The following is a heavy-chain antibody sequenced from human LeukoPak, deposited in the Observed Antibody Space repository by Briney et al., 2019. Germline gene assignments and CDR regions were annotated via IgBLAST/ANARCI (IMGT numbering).Heavy chain of an antibody. Sequence: SETLSLTCTVSGDSISSSSYCWGWIRQPPGKGLEWIGEINHSGSTNYNPSLKSRVTISVDTSKNQFSLKLSSVTAADTAVYYCARAQGGFLKWLFDYWGQGTLVTVSS. V-gene: IGHV4-39*07. CDR1: GDSISSSSYC. D-gene: IGHD3-3*01. CDR3: ARAQGGFLKWLFDY. J-gene: IGHJ4*02. CDR2: INHSGST.